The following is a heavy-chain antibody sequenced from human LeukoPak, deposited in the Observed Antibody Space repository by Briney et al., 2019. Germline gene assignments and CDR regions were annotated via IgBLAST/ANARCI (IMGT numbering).Heavy chain of an antibody. V-gene: IGHV3-23*01. CDR3: AKSPCSSTSCYYLGFDY. J-gene: IGHJ4*02. CDR2: ISDRGDRT. CDR1: GFTFSDYA. Sequence: PGGSLRLSCAASGFTFSDYAMSWVRQAPGKGLEWVSAISDRGDRTWDADSVKGRVTISRDNYKNTLFLQMNSLRAEDTAVYYCAKSPCSSTSCYYLGFDYWGQGTLVTVSS. D-gene: IGHD2-2*01.